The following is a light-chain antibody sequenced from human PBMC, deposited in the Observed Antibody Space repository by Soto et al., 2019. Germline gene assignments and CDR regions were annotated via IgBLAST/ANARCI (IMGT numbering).Light chain of an antibody. CDR1: SSDVGGYNY. J-gene: IGLJ1*01. CDR2: EVS. V-gene: IGLV2-8*01. Sequence: QSALTQPPSASGSPGQSVTISCTETSSDVGGYNYVSWYQQHPGKAPKLMIYEVSKRLSGVPDRFSGSKSGNTASLTVSGLQAEDEADYYCSSYAGSNNSYVFGTGTKVTVL. CDR3: SSYAGSNNSYV.